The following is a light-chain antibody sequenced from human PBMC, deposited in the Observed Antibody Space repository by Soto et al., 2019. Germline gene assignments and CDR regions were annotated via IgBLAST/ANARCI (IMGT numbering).Light chain of an antibody. CDR1: QSISRW. Sequence: DIPLTQSLSTLSASVGERVPIXWRASQSISRWLAWYQQKSGKAPKFLIYDASSLESGVPPRFSGSGSGTHFTLTISSLQPEDFATYFCQQTYTTPITFGQGTRLEI. V-gene: IGKV1-5*01. CDR3: QQTYTTPIT. J-gene: IGKJ5*01. CDR2: DAS.